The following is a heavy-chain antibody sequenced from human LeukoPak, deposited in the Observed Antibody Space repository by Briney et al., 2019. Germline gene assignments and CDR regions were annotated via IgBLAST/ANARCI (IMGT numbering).Heavy chain of an antibody. D-gene: IGHD3-16*01. CDR2: IYYSGST. J-gene: IGHJ4*02. CDR3: ARQRWGEPHRFDY. Sequence: SETLSLTCTVSGGSISSYYWSWIRQPPGKGLEWIGYIYYSGSTNYNPSLKSRVTISVDTSKNQFSLKLSSVTAADTAVYYSARQRWGEPHRFDYWGQGTLVTVSS. CDR1: GGSISSYY. V-gene: IGHV4-59*08.